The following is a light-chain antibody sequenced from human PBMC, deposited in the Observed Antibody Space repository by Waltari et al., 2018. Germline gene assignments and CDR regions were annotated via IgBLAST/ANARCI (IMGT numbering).Light chain of an antibody. V-gene: IGLV3-25*03. Sequence: SYDLTQPPSVSVSPGQTARITCSGHLLSNQLGYWYQQKPGQAPVLVIYKATQRASGIPGRFLWSSSGTTVTLTITAVHAEDEADYYCQSADSSGTSLLFGGGTKVTVL. J-gene: IGLJ3*02. CDR3: QSADSSGTSLL. CDR1: LLSNQL. CDR2: KAT.